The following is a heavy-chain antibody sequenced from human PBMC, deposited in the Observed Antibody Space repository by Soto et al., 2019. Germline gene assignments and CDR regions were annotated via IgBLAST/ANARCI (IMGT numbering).Heavy chain of an antibody. Sequence: QVQLVESGGGVVQPGRSLRLSCAASGFTFSSYAMHWVRQAPGKGLEWVAVISYDGSNKYYADSVKGRFTSSRDNSKNTLYLQMNSLRAEDTAVYYCATLAVAETSYWFDPWGQGTLVTVSS. J-gene: IGHJ5*02. D-gene: IGHD6-19*01. CDR1: GFTFSSYA. CDR2: ISYDGSNK. CDR3: ATLAVAETSYWFDP. V-gene: IGHV3-30-3*01.